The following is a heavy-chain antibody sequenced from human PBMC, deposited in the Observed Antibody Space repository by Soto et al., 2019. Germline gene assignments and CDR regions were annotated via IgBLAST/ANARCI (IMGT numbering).Heavy chain of an antibody. V-gene: IGHV3-30*18. D-gene: IGHD6-13*01. CDR3: ANSIAAAGTWYYYGMDV. CDR2: ISYDGSNK. Sequence: QVQLVESGGGVVQPGRSLRLSCAASGFTFSSYGMHWVRQATGKGLEWVAVISYDGSNKYYADSVKGRFTISRDNSKNTLYLQMNSLRAEDTAVYYCANSIAAAGTWYYYGMDVWGQGTTVTVSS. CDR1: GFTFSSYG. J-gene: IGHJ6*02.